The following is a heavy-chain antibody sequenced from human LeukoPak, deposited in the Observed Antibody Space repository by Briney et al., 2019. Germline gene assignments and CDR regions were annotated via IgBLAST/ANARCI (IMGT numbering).Heavy chain of an antibody. D-gene: IGHD3-16*02. J-gene: IGHJ4*02. Sequence: PGGSLRLSCAASGFIFSNYGMHWVRQAPGKGLEWVAFIRNDGSIRYYADSVKGRLTISRDNSKNTLYLQMSSLRVDDTAVYYCARPTGATRENEHDYVWGSYPYWGQGTLVTVSS. CDR3: ARPTGATRENEHDYVWGSYPY. V-gene: IGHV3-30*02. CDR2: IRNDGSIR. CDR1: GFIFSNYG.